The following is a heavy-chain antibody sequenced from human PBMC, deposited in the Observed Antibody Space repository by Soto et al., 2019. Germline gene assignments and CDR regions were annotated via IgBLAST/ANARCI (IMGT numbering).Heavy chain of an antibody. CDR1: GFTFSSYA. D-gene: IGHD3-22*01. Sequence: EVQLLESGGGLVQPGGSLRLSCAASGFTFSSYAMSWVRQAPGKGLEWVSAISGSGGSTYYADSVKGRFTISRDNSKSTLYLQTNTLSAEDTAVYYGAKESSSSGYYWGQGTLVTVSS. CDR3: AKESSSSGYY. CDR2: ISGSGGST. V-gene: IGHV3-23*01. J-gene: IGHJ4*02.